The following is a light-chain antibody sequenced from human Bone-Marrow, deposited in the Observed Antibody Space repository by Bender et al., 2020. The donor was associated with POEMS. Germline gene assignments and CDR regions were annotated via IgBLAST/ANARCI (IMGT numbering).Light chain of an antibody. CDR3: SAWDSSLSVWV. V-gene: IGLV2-14*01. J-gene: IGLJ3*02. CDR2: EVT. CDR1: GTDVGASNY. Sequence: HSALSQPASVSGSPGQSITIYCTGTGTDVGASNYVSWYQQCPGKAPKLLILEVTKRPSGVSNRFSGSKSGNTASLTISGLRAEDEADYYCSAWDSSLSVWVFGGGTKLTVL.